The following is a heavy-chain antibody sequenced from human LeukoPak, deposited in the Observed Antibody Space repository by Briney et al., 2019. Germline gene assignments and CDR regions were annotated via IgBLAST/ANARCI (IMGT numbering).Heavy chain of an antibody. Sequence: GGSLRLSCAASGFTFSNYAMSWVRLRQAPGKGLEWVSAINGSGGSTYYADSVKGRFTISRDNSQNTLYLQMNSLRAEDTAVYYCARGGNYFDYWGQGTLVTVSS. V-gene: IGHV3-23*01. CDR2: INGSGGST. CDR3: ARGGNYFDY. CDR1: GFTFSNYA. J-gene: IGHJ4*02. D-gene: IGHD3-10*01.